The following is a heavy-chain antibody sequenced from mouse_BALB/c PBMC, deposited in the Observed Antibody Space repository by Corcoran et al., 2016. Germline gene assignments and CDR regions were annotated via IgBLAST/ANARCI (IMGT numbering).Heavy chain of an antibody. CDR3: ARGSSGYDY. Sequence: QIQLVQSGPELKKPGETVKISCKASGYTFTNYGMNWVKQAPGKGLKWMGWINTYTGEPTYADDFKGRFAFSLETSASTAYLQINNLKNEDMATYFCARGSSGYDYCGQGTTLTVSS. CDR2: INTYTGEP. V-gene: IGHV9-1*02. CDR1: GYTFTNYG. J-gene: IGHJ2*01. D-gene: IGHD3-1*01.